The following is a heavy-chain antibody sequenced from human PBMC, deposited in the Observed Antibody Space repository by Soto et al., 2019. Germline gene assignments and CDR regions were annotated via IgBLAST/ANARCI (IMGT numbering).Heavy chain of an antibody. CDR3: ARPPRKSAAYYFDY. CDR1: GFTFSDYY. CDR2: ISSSGSYT. J-gene: IGHJ4*02. V-gene: IGHV3-11*06. D-gene: IGHD2-15*01. Sequence: PGGSLRLSCAASGFTFSDYYMSWIRQAPGKGLEWVSYISSSGSYTNYADSVKGRFTISRDNAKNSLYLQMNSLRAEDTAVYYCARPPRKSAAYYFDYWGQGTLVTVSS.